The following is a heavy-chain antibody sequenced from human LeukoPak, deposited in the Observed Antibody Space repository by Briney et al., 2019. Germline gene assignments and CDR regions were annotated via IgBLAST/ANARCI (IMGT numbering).Heavy chain of an antibody. CDR2: ISASGGTT. J-gene: IGHJ5*01. V-gene: IGHV3-23*01. D-gene: IGHD2-2*01. CDR3: AKEPREYCSSTSCPNWFDS. CDR1: EFTFTNYA. Sequence: GGSLRLSCAASEFTFTNYAMSWVRQAPGKGLEWVSAISASGGTTYYADSVKGRFTISRDNSENTLFLQMNSLRAEDTAVYYCAKEPREYCSSTSCPNWFDSWGQGTLVTVSS.